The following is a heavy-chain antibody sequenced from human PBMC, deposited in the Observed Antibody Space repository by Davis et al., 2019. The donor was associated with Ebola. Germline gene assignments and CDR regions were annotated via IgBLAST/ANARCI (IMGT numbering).Heavy chain of an antibody. CDR2: IYYSWST. V-gene: IGHV4-59*08. Sequence: SETLSLTCTVSGGSISSYYWSWIRQPPGKGLEWIGYIYYSWSTNYNPSLKSRVTISVDTSKNQFSLKLSSVTAADTAVYYCARLGSGYSSGWYTVDYWGQGTLVTVSS. CDR1: GGSISSYY. J-gene: IGHJ4*02. D-gene: IGHD6-19*01. CDR3: ARLGSGYSSGWYTVDY.